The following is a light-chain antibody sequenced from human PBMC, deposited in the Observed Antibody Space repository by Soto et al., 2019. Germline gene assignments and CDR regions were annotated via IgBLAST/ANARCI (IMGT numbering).Light chain of an antibody. CDR2: DAS. CDR3: QQRSNWPPT. CDR1: QSVSTY. J-gene: IGKJ1*01. V-gene: IGKV3-11*01. Sequence: IVLTHSPGTLSFSPGEMATLSFRAIQSVSTYLAWFQQFPGQAPRLLIYDASTRATGIPARFSGSGSGTDFTLTISSLEPEDFAVYYCQQRSNWPPTFGQGTKVDIK.